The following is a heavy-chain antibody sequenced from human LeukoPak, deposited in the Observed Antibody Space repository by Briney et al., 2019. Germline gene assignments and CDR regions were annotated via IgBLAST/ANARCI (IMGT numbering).Heavy chain of an antibody. CDR2: TYYRSNWIN. Sequence: SQTXXLTCAISGDSVFSSTAAXNWIRQSPXXXXXXLGRTYYRSNWINXXAXXVXXXIAINPDTSKNQFSLQLNSVTPEDTAVYFCARDDVGRRYDYWGQGIRVTVSS. D-gene: IGHD1-26*01. J-gene: IGHJ4*02. V-gene: IGHV6-1*01. CDR3: ARDDVGRRYDY. CDR1: GDSVFSSTAA.